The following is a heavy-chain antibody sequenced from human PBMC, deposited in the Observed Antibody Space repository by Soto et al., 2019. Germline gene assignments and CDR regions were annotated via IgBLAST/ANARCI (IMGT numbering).Heavy chain of an antibody. CDR3: ARVSFYYDTSGYAVAWFDP. Sequence: SETLSLTCSVSGDSVSSGLYYWSWIRQPPVKGLEWIGYIYHSGTTKYNPSLNSPVSISVDTSKNQFFLKMNFVTAADTATYYCARVSFYYDTSGYAVAWFDPWGQGTLVTVSS. CDR2: IYHSGTT. V-gene: IGHV4-61*01. CDR1: GDSVSSGLYY. D-gene: IGHD3-22*01. J-gene: IGHJ5*02.